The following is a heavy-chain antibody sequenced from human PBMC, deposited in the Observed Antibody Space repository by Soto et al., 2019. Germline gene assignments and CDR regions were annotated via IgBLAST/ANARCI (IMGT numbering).Heavy chain of an antibody. Sequence: QVQLVESGGGVVQPGRSLRLSCAASGFTFSSYGMHWVRQAPGKGLEWVAVIWYDGSNKYYADSVKGRFTISRDNSKITLYMQMNSLRAEDTAVYYCARRGLLGAFDIWGQGTMVTFSS. CDR3: ARRGLLGAFDI. V-gene: IGHV3-33*01. D-gene: IGHD3-16*01. J-gene: IGHJ3*02. CDR2: IWYDGSNK. CDR1: GFTFSSYG.